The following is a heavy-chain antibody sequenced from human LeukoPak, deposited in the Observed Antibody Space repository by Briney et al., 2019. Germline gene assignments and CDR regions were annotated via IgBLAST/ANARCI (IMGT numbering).Heavy chain of an antibody. V-gene: IGHV7-4-1*02. CDR2: INTNTGNP. Sequence: ASVKVSCKASGYTFTSNAINWVRQAPGQGLEWMGWINTNTGNPTYAQGFTGRFVFSLDTSVSTAYLQISSLKAEDTAVYYCARSNLGYCSGGSCYPHNWGQGTLVTVSS. CDR3: ARSNLGYCSGGSCYPHN. D-gene: IGHD2-15*01. J-gene: IGHJ4*02. CDR1: GYTFTSNA.